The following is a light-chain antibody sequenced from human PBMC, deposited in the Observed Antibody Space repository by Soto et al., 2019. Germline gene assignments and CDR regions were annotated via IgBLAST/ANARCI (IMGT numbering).Light chain of an antibody. CDR1: QGISSS. V-gene: IGKV1-9*01. J-gene: IGKJ3*01. CDR3: QQLNSYPFT. CDR2: AAS. Sequence: DIQLTQSPSFLSASVGDRVIITCRASQGISSSLAWYQQKPGKAPKLLIYAASTLQSGVPSRFGGSGSGTEFTLTSSSLQPEDFATYYCQQLNSYPFTFGPGTIVDFK.